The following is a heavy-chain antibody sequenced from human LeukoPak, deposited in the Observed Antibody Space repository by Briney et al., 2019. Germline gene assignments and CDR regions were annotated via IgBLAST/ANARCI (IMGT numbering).Heavy chain of an antibody. D-gene: IGHD3/OR15-3a*01. Sequence: SETLSLTCTVSGDSISSSSYYWGWIRQPPGKGLEWIGSIYYTGNTYYNASLKSQVSISIDTSKNQFSLKLTSVTAADTSVYYCARQTGSGLFILPGGQGTLVTVSS. V-gene: IGHV4-39*01. CDR3: ARQTGSGLFILP. CDR1: GDSISSSSYY. CDR2: IYYTGNT. J-gene: IGHJ4*02.